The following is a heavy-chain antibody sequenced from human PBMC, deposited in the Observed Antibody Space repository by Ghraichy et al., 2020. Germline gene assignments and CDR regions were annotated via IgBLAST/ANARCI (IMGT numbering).Heavy chain of an antibody. D-gene: IGHD3-22*01. CDR3: ARAPYDDDGFYDDGFDI. CDR2: IYQSGST. J-gene: IGHJ3*02. Sequence: SETLSLTCAVSGGSINSGSFSWSWIRQPPGKSLEWIGYIYQSGSTYYNPSLKSRVTISLDDSKNQFSLRLTSVTAADTAVYYCARAPYDDDGFYDDGFDIWGQGTMFTVSS. CDR1: GGSINSGSFS. V-gene: IGHV4-30-2*01.